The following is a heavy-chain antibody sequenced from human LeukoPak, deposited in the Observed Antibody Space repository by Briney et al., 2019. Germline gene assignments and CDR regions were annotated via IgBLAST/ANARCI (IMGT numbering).Heavy chain of an antibody. V-gene: IGHV3-21*01. Sequence: GGSLRLSCAASGFTFSSYSMNWVRQAPGKGLEWVSSISSSSSYIYYADSVKGRFTISRDNAKNSLYLQMNSLRAEDTAVYYCAREDSSGGAFDIWGQGTMVTVSS. CDR3: AREDSSGGAFDI. CDR1: GFTFSSYS. D-gene: IGHD6-19*01. CDR2: ISSSSSYI. J-gene: IGHJ3*02.